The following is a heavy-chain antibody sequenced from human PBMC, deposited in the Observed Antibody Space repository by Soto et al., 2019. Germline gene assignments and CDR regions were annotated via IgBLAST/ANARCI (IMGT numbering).Heavy chain of an antibody. J-gene: IGHJ2*01. D-gene: IGHD3-3*01. CDR1: GYTFTSYA. CDR2: INAGNGNT. V-gene: IGHV1-3*01. CDR3: ARVYDFCSGYRNGYFDH. Sequence: QVQLVQSGAEVKKPGASVKVSCKASGYTFTSYAMHWVRQAPGRRLEWMGWINAGNGNTKYSQKFQRRVSITRHTSASTAYMKLSSLRCEDTAVYDCARVYDFCSGYRNGYFDHWGRGTLVTVSS.